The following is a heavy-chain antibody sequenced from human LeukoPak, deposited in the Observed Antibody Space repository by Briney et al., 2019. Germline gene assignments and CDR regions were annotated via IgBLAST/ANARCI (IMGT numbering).Heavy chain of an antibody. CDR2: LSGSGTST. J-gene: IGHJ4*02. V-gene: IGHV3-23*01. CDR1: GFSFSSSA. Sequence: PGGSLRLSCAASGFSFSSSAMSWVRQAAGKGLEWVSGLSGSGTSTYYADSVKGRFTVSRDNSKNMLYLQMNSLRAEDTAIYYCAKGNVIVVVDCVGGQGTLVTVSS. D-gene: IGHD3-22*01. CDR3: AKGNVIVVVDCV.